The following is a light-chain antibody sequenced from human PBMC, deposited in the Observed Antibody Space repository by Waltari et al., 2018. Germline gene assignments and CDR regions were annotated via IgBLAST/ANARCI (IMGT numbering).Light chain of an antibody. CDR3: QQYHTLPYT. CDR2: KAS. V-gene: IGKV1-5*03. CDR1: QSINSL. J-gene: IGKJ2*01. Sequence: DIQMTQSPSTLSASIGDRVSFTCRASQSINSLLAWYQQKPGKAPKLLIYKASNLYSGVPSRISGSGSGTDFTLTISGLQPVDFATYYCQQYHTLPYTFGQGTRLEI.